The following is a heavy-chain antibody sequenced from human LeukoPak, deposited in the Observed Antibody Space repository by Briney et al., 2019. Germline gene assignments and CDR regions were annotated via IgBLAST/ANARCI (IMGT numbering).Heavy chain of an antibody. CDR1: GGSFSGYY. Sequence: SETLSLTCAVYGGSFSGYYWSWIRQPPGKGLEWIGEINHSGSTNYNPSLKCRVTISVDTSKNQFSLKLSSVTAADTAVYYCASGRYYYDRSGYYRRGMDVWGQGTTVTVSS. CDR3: ASGRYYYDRSGYYRRGMDV. CDR2: INHSGST. V-gene: IGHV4-34*01. D-gene: IGHD3-22*01. J-gene: IGHJ6*02.